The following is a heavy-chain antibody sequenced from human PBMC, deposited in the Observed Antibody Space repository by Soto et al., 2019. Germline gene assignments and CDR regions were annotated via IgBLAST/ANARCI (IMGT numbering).Heavy chain of an antibody. V-gene: IGHV4-59*08. CDR2: IYYSGNT. D-gene: IGHD3-10*01. Sequence: QVQLQESGPGLLKPSETLSLTCTVSGGSITSDYWIWIRQPPGKGLEWIGYIYYSGNTNYNPSLKSRVTTSVDTSKKQFSLKLNSVTAADTAIYYCARHLRRDSVSTPFDFWGQGTLVTVSS. CDR3: ARHLRRDSVSTPFDF. CDR1: GGSITSDY. J-gene: IGHJ4*02.